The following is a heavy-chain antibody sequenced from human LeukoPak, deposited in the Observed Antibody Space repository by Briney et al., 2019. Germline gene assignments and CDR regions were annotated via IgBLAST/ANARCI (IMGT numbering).Heavy chain of an antibody. CDR2: IGTAGDT. CDR3: ARQMTPHGNFDY. J-gene: IGHJ4*02. CDR1: GFTLSNFA. D-gene: IGHD1-26*01. V-gene: IGHV3-13*01. Sequence: GGSLRLSCAASGFTLSNFAMHWARQATGKGLEWVSAIGTAGDTFYPGSVKGRFTISRENAKNSLYLQMNNLRAEDTAVYYCARQMTPHGNFDYWGQGTLVTVSS.